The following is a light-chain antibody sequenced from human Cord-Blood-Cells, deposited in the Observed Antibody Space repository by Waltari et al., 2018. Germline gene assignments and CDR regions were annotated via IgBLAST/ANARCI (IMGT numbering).Light chain of an antibody. J-gene: IGKJ4*01. CDR1: QSVLYSSKNKNY. Sequence: DIVMTQSPDSLAVSLGERATINCKSSQSVLYSSKNKNYLAWYQQKPGQPPKLLIYWASTRESGVPDRFSGSGSGTDFTLTISSLQAEDVAVYYCQQYYSTPLTFGGGTKVENK. CDR2: WAS. CDR3: QQYYSTPLT. V-gene: IGKV4-1*01.